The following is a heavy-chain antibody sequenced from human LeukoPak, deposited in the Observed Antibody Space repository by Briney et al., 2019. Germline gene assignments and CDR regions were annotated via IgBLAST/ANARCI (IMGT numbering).Heavy chain of an antibody. Sequence: GASVKVSCKASGYTFTSYGISLVRQAPGQGLEWMGWISAYNGNTDYAQKLQGRVTMTTDTSTSTAYMELRSLRSDDTAVYYCARVRTYYSDSSGYRRGLFDYWGQGTLVTVSS. V-gene: IGHV1-18*01. CDR2: ISAYNGNT. CDR3: ARVRTYYSDSSGYRRGLFDY. D-gene: IGHD3-22*01. J-gene: IGHJ4*02. CDR1: GYTFTSYG.